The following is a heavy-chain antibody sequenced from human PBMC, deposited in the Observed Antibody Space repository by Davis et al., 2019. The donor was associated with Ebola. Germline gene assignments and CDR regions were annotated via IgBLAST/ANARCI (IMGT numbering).Heavy chain of an antibody. CDR3: ARDKGDGTYDY. CDR2: IYYSGST. Sequence: MPSETLSLTCTVSGGSISSYYWSWIRQPPGKGLEWIGYIYYSGSTNYNPSLKSRVTISVDTSKNQFSLKLSSVTAADTAVYYCARDKGDGTYDYWGQGTLVTVSS. V-gene: IGHV4-59*01. D-gene: IGHD1-7*01. CDR1: GGSISSYY. J-gene: IGHJ4*02.